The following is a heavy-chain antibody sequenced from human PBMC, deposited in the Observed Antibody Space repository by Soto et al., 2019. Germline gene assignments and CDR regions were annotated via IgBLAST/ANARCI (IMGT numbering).Heavy chain of an antibody. J-gene: IGHJ4*02. V-gene: IGHV3-23*01. Sequence: EVQLLESGGGLVQPGGSLXLSCXXSXXXFSXXXXXWVRQAPGKGLEWVSTISDSGSTYYADSVKGRFTISRDNSKNTLYLQMNSLRAEDTAVFYCAKVWGEDGYCSRTSCLYYFHHWGQGTLVTVSS. CDR1: XXXFSXXX. D-gene: IGHD2-2*03. CDR2: ISDSGST. CDR3: AKVWGEDGYCSRTSCLYYFHH.